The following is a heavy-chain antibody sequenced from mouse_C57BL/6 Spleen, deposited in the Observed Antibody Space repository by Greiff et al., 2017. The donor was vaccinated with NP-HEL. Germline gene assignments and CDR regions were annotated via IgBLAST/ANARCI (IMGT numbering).Heavy chain of an antibody. Sequence: QVQLQQSGAELVRPGTSVKVSCKASGYAFTNYLIEWVKQRPGQGLEWIGVINPGSGGTNYNEKFKGKATLTADKSSSTAYMQLSSLTSEDSAVYFCARSDGNPTLDYWGQGTTLTVSS. CDR1: GYAFTNYL. J-gene: IGHJ2*01. V-gene: IGHV1-54*01. D-gene: IGHD2-1*01. CDR2: INPGSGGT. CDR3: ARSDGNPTLDY.